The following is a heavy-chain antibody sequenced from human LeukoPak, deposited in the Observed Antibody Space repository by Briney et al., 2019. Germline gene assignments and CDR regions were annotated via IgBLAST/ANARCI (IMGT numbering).Heavy chain of an antibody. CDR2: ISSSSSYI. CDR1: GFTFSSYR. CDR3: ARGSPNEYDSSGYYSPLGY. Sequence: GGSLRLSCAASGFTFSSYRMNWVRQAPGKGLEWVSSISSSSSYIYYADSVKGRFTTSRDNAKNSLYLQMNSLRAEDTAVYYCARGSPNEYDSSGYYSPLGYWGQGTLVIVST. V-gene: IGHV3-21*01. D-gene: IGHD3-22*01. J-gene: IGHJ4*02.